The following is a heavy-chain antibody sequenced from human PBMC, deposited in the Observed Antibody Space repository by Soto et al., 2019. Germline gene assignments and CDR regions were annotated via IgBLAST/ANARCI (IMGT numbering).Heavy chain of an antibody. CDR1: GYTFTGYY. J-gene: IGHJ6*02. D-gene: IGHD3-16*01. V-gene: IGHV1-2*04. CDR3: ARGIWGGRAHKTYYGMDV. Sequence: ASVKVSCTASGYTFTGYYMHWVRQAPGQGLEWMGWINPNSGGTNYAQKFQGWVTMTRDTSISTAYMELSRLRSDDTAVYYCARGIWGGRAHKTYYGMDVWGQGTTVTVSS. CDR2: INPNSGGT.